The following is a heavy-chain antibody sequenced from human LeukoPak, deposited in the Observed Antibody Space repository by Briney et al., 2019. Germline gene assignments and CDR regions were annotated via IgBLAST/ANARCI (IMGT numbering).Heavy chain of an antibody. D-gene: IGHD3-3*01. CDR3: ARERGGPLEWLTTYYYYYMDV. V-gene: IGHV3-23*01. J-gene: IGHJ6*03. CDR2: ISGSGGST. CDR1: GFTFSSYG. Sequence: GETLRLSCAASGFTFSSYGMSWVRQAPGKGLEWVSAISGSGGSTYYPDSVKGRFTISRDNSKNTLYLQMNSLRAEDTAVYYCARERGGPLEWLTTYYYYYMDVWGKGTTVTVSS.